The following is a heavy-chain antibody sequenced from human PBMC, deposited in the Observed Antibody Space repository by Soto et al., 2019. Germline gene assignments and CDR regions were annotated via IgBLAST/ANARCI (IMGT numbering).Heavy chain of an antibody. J-gene: IGHJ5*02. V-gene: IGHV4-59*01. Sequence: QVQLQESGPGLVKPSETLSLTCTVSGGSISSYYWSWIRQPPGKGLEWIGYSYYSGITNYNPSLKSRVAISVDTSKNQFSLKLSSVTAADTAVYYCARVDGGTSPTGFAPWGQGTLVTVSS. CDR2: SYYSGIT. D-gene: IGHD1-1*01. CDR1: GGSISSYY. CDR3: ARVDGGTSPTGFAP.